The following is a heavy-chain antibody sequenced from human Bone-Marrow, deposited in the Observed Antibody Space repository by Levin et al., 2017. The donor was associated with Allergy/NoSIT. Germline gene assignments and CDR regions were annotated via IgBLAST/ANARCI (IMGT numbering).Heavy chain of an antibody. D-gene: IGHD3-10*01. CDR1: GFTFGDYS. V-gene: IGHV3-49*03. CDR2: IRNKAYGETT. J-gene: IGHJ4*02. Sequence: GGSLRLSCTASGFTFGDYSMSWFRQAPGKGLEWVGLIRNKAYGETTEYAASVKGRFTMSKDDSKSIAYLQLNSLRSEDTAVYYCSRDEYGTGIAYDWGQGTLVTVSS. CDR3: SRDEYGTGIAYD.